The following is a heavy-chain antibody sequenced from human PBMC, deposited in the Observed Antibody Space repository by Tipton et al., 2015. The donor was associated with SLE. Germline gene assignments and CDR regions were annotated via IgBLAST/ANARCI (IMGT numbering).Heavy chain of an antibody. D-gene: IGHD3-3*01. V-gene: IGHV4-4*07. Sequence: TLSLTCTVFGGSISSYYWSWIRQPAGEGLEWIGRIYVNGYTNYNPSLESRVTMSIDKSESQFSLKMKSVTAADTAVYYCARGGEWSHDYWGQGTPVTVSS. CDR1: GGSISSYY. CDR3: ARGGEWSHDY. CDR2: IYVNGYT. J-gene: IGHJ4*02.